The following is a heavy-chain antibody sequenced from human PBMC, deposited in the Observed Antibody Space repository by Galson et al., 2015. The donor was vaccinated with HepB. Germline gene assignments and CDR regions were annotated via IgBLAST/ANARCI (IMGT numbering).Heavy chain of an antibody. CDR1: GGTFSSYA. D-gene: IGHD2-2*01. CDR2: IIPIFGTA. Sequence: SVKVSCKASGGTFSSYAISWVRQAPGQGLEWMGGIIPIFGTANYAQKFQGRVTITADESTSTAYMELSSLRSEDTAVYYCARVGRDIVVVRDGRYYYMDVWGKGTTATVSS. CDR3: ARVGRDIVVVRDGRYYYMDV. J-gene: IGHJ6*03. V-gene: IGHV1-69*13.